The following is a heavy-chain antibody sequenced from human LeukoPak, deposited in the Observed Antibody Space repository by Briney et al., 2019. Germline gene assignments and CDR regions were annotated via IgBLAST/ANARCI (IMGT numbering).Heavy chain of an antibody. J-gene: IGHJ4*02. CDR3: ARVPPYYGSGTFDY. V-gene: IGHV1-69*04. CDR1: GGTFSSYA. CDR2: IIPILGIA. D-gene: IGHD3-10*01. Sequence: SVKVSCKASGGTFSSYAISWVRQAPGQGLEWMGRIIPILGIANYAQKFQGRVTITADKSTSTAYMELGSLRSEDTAVYYCARVPPYYGSGTFDYWGQGTLVTVSS.